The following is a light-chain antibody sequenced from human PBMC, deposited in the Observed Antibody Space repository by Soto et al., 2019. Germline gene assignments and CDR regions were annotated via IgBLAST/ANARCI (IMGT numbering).Light chain of an antibody. Sequence: IVLTQSPATLSLSPGKRATLSCRASQNISNYLIWYQQKPGQAPRLLIYGASSRATGIPDRFSGSGSGTDFTLTISRLEPEDFAVYHCQQYGSWTFGQGTKVDIK. V-gene: IGKV3-20*01. CDR2: GAS. CDR3: QQYGSWT. CDR1: QNISNY. J-gene: IGKJ1*01.